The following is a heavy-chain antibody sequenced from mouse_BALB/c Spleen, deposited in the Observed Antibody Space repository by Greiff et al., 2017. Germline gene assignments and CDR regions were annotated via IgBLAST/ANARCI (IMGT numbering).Heavy chain of an antibody. V-gene: IGHV5-6-5*01. D-gene: IGHD2-4*01. J-gene: IGHJ2*01. CDR1: GFTFSSYA. CDR3: ARGQGITTERAFDY. CDR2: ISSGGST. Sequence: EVQRVESGGGLVKPGGSLKLSCAASGFTFSSYAMSWVRQTPEKRLEWVASISSGGSTYYPDSVKGRFTISRDNARNILYLQMSSLRSEDTAMYYCARGQGITTERAFDYWGQGTTLTVSS.